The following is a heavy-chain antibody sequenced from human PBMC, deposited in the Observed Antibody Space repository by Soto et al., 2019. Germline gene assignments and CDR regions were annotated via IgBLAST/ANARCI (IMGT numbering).Heavy chain of an antibody. J-gene: IGHJ6*02. Sequence: ASVKVSCKASGYPFTGYYMHWVRQAPGQGLEWMGWINPNSGGTNYAQKFQGWVTMTRDTSISTAYMELSRLRSDDTAVYYCARGGYGSGSFDYYGMDVWGQGTTVTVSS. CDR1: GYPFTGYY. CDR2: INPNSGGT. D-gene: IGHD3-10*01. V-gene: IGHV1-2*04. CDR3: ARGGYGSGSFDYYGMDV.